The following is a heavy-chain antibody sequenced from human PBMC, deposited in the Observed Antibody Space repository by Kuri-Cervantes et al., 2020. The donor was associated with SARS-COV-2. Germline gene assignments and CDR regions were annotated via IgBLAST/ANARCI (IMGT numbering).Heavy chain of an antibody. CDR2: IYSGGST. V-gene: IGHV3-53*01. J-gene: IGHJ4*02. CDR1: EFTVSSNY. CDR3: ARMATKQQLVLQGFDY. Sequence: GESLKFSCASSEFTVSSNYLCWVRPAPGGGLEWVSVIYSGGSTYYADSVKGRFTISRDNSKNTLYLQMNSLRAEDTAVYYCARMATKQQLVLQGFDYWGQGTLVTVSS. D-gene: IGHD6-13*01.